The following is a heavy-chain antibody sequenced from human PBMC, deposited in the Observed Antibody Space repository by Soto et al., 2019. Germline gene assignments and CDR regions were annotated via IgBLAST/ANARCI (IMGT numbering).Heavy chain of an antibody. J-gene: IGHJ5*02. CDR2: IYYSGST. CDR1: GRPISSSSYY. V-gene: IGHV4-39*01. CDR3: ERRKGDSSSWSLCNWVDP. Sequence: QLKLQESGPGLVKPSETLSITCTVSGRPISSSSYYWGWISQPPAKGLEWIGSIYYSGSTYYNPSLKSRVTISVDTSMHEFSRKLSSVTAVETAVYYCERRKGDSSSWSLCNWVDPCGQGTLVTV. D-gene: IGHD6-13*01.